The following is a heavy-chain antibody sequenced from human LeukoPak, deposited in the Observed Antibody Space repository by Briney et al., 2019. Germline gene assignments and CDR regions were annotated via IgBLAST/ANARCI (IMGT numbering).Heavy chain of an antibody. CDR3: ARGYYGSGSHCCHMDV. Sequence: PSETLSLTCAVYVGSFSGYYWSWMRQPPGKGLEWIGEMNHSGSTNYNSSLKSRVTISVDTSKNQFSLKLSSVTAADTAVYYCARGYYGSGSHCCHMDVWGKGTTITVS. CDR2: MNHSGST. D-gene: IGHD3-10*01. CDR1: VGSFSGYY. J-gene: IGHJ6*03. V-gene: IGHV4-34*01.